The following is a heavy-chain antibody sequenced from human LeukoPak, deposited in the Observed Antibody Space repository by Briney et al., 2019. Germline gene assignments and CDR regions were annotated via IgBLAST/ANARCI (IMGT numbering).Heavy chain of an antibody. V-gene: IGHV3-7*04. CDR1: GFTFSSYW. J-gene: IGHJ4*02. D-gene: IGHD2-2*01. CDR2: IKQDGSEK. CDR3: ARDRRCSSTSCYYFDY. Sequence: PGWSLRLSCAASGFTFSSYWMTWVRQAPGKGLEWVANIKQDGSEKYYVDSVEGRFTISRDNAKNSLYLQMNSLRAEDTAVYYCARDRRCSSTSCYYFDYWGQGTLVTVSS.